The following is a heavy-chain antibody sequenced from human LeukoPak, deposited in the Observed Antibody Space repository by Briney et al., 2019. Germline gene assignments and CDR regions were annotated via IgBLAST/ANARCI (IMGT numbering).Heavy chain of an antibody. J-gene: IGHJ5*02. V-gene: IGHV3-7*04. CDR2: IKEDGSEK. Sequence: PGGSLRLSCAVSGFTFSSYWMTWVRQAPGKGLEWVASIKEDGSEKYYEDSLKCRFTISRDNAKNSLYLQMDSLRVEDTAVYFCARDVGGGYYLFTENHWGQGTLVTVSS. CDR3: ARDVGGGYYLFTENH. CDR1: GFTFSSYW. D-gene: IGHD3-3*01.